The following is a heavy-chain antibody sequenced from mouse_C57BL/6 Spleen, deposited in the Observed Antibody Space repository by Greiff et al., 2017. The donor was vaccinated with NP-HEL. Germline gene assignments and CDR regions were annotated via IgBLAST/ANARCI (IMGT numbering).Heavy chain of an antibody. CDR2: FYPCTGCI. CDR3: GRDEGYDGYYWFAY. V-gene: IGHV1-62-2*01. Sequence: VQLQQSGAELVKPGASVKLSCKASGYTFTDYSIPWVQQSPGQGLEWIGWFYPCTGCINYNEKFKDKATLTADKSSSTVYMELSRVTAEDSAVYYGGRDEGYDGYYWFAYWGKGTLVTVSA. J-gene: IGHJ3*01. CDR1: GYTFTDYS. D-gene: IGHD2-3*01.